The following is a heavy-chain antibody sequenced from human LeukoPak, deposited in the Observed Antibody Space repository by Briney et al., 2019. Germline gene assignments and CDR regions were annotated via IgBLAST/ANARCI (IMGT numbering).Heavy chain of an antibody. Sequence: QTGGSLRLSCAASGFTFSSYWMSWVRQAPGKGLEWVANIKQDGSEKYYVDSVKGRFTISRDNAKNSLYLQMNSLRAEDTAVYYCARLSWFGDVDAFDIWDQGTMVTVSS. D-gene: IGHD3-10*01. J-gene: IGHJ3*02. CDR3: ARLSWFGDVDAFDI. CDR2: IKQDGSEK. CDR1: GFTFSSYW. V-gene: IGHV3-7*01.